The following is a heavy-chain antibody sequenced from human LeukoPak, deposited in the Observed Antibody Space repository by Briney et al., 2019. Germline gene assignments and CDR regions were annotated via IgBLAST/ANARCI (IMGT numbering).Heavy chain of an antibody. CDR1: GGSISSSSYY. D-gene: IGHD3-16*01. Sequence: PSETLSLTCTVSGGSISSSSYYWGWIRQPPGKGLEWIGTIYYNGNTYYNPSLKSRVTLSADTSENQFSLKLRSMTAADTAFYYCARSSAYEGGKRALGDHWGHGTLVTVSS. CDR3: ARSSAYEGGKRALGDH. J-gene: IGHJ4*01. V-gene: IGHV4-39*01. CDR2: IYYNGNT.